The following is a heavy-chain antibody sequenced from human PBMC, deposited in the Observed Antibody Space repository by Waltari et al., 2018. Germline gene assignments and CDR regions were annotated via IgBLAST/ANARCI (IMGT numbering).Heavy chain of an antibody. Sequence: ELQLVASGGGLVQSGGSLSISCAPSGLPSNYYRTHRVGQAPGKGLVWVARVNGDGISASYADSVKGRFTVARDSARNTLLLQMNSLRVEDTAVYFCVREHGAVAGSYFYYGMDVWGQGTTVIVSS. J-gene: IGHJ6*02. CDR1: GLPSNYYR. CDR3: VREHGAVAGSYFYYGMDV. D-gene: IGHD6-19*01. CDR2: VNGDGISA. V-gene: IGHV3-74*01.